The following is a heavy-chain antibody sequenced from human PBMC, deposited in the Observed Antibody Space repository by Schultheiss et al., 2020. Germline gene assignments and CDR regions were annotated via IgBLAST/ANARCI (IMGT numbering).Heavy chain of an antibody. Sequence: AETLSLTCTVSGGSISSSDYYWGWVRQSPGKGLEWIGTIYYRGNTYYNSSLKSRVTISVDTSKNQFSLTLSSVTAADTAVYYCATLRGSLNYWGQGTLVTVSS. V-gene: IGHV4-39*01. CDR3: ATLRGSLNY. J-gene: IGHJ4*02. CDR1: GGSISSSDYY. CDR2: IYYRGNT. D-gene: IGHD3-16*01.